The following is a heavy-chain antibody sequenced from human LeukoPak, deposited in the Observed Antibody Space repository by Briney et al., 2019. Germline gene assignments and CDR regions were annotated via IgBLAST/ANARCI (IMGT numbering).Heavy chain of an antibody. V-gene: IGHV4-59*08. Sequence: SETLSLTCTVSGGSISSYYWSWIRQPPGKGLEWIGYIYYSGSTNYNPSLKSRVTISVDTSKNQFSLKLSSVTAADTAVYYCARGVAAGPWYFGLWGRGTLVTVSS. CDR3: ARGVAAGPWYFGL. D-gene: IGHD6-6*01. J-gene: IGHJ2*01. CDR2: IYYSGST. CDR1: GGSISSYY.